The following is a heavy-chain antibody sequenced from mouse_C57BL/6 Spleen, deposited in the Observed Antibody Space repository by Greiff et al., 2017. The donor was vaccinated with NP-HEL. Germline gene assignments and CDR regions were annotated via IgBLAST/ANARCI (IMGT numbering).Heavy chain of an antibody. CDR3: AREEMGNYDAMDY. J-gene: IGHJ4*01. D-gene: IGHD2-1*01. V-gene: IGHV5-16*01. CDR2: INYDGSST. CDR1: GFTFSDYY. Sequence: EVQLVESEGGLVQPGSSMKLSCTASGFTFSDYYMAWVRQVPEKGLEWVANINYDGSSTYYLDSLKSRFIISRDNAKNILYLQMSSLKSEDTATYYCAREEMGNYDAMDYWGQGTSVTVSS.